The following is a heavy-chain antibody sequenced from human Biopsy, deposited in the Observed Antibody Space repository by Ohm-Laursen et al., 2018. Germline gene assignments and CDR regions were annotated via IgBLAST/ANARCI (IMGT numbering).Heavy chain of an antibody. V-gene: IGHV2-70*11. J-gene: IGHJ6*02. CDR2: VDWDDYK. CDR1: GFSLSARGMC. CDR3: ARTPILIVSAGLVYRHRRHLQGMDV. Sequence: TQNLTLTRSFSGFSLSARGMCVSWIHQAPGKALEWLARVDWDDYKDYSASLQTKLSISKDTSNDQVVLTVNNVDPADTATYYCARTPILIVSAGLVYRHRRHLQGMDVWGQGIAVTVS. D-gene: IGHD6-13*01.